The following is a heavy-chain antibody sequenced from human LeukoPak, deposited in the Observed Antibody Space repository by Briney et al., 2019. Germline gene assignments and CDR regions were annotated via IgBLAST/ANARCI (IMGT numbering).Heavy chain of an antibody. CDR3: VRNPVVVVAANSGYYYYGMDV. CDR2: ICSSSTYI. D-gene: IGHD2-15*01. V-gene: IGHV3-21*01. Sequence: GGSLRLSCAASGFTFSNYNMNWVRQAPGEGLECVSSICSSSTYIYYADSVKGRFTISRDNAKNSLYLQMTSLRAEDTAVYYCVRNPVVVVAANSGYYYYGMDVWGQGTTVTVSS. CDR1: GFTFSNYN. J-gene: IGHJ6*02.